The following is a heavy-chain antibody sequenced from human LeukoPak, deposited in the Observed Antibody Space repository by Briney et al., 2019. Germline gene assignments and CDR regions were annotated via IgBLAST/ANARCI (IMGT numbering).Heavy chain of an antibody. D-gene: IGHD5-12*01. CDR1: GFTVSNNY. J-gene: IGHJ6*02. CDR2: MYSGGRT. V-gene: IGHV3-66*01. Sequence: GGSLRLSCAASGFTVSNNYMSWVRQAPGKGLEWVSVMYSGGRTYYADSVKGRFTISRDNSKNTLYLQMNSLTAEDTAVYYCARDQEYSGPSGMDVWGQGTTVPVSS. CDR3: ARDQEYSGPSGMDV.